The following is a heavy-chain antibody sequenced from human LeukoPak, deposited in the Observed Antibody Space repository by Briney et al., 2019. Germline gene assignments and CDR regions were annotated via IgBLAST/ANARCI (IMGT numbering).Heavy chain of an antibody. CDR1: GGSISSSSYY. J-gene: IGHJ4*02. CDR2: IYYSGST. CDR3: AREYYFDSTGYLY. D-gene: IGHD3-22*01. V-gene: IGHV4-39*02. Sequence: SETLSLTCTVSGGSISSSSYYWGWMRQPPGKGLEWIGSIYYSGSTYYNPSLKSRVTISVDTSKNQFSLKLSSVTAADTAVYYCAREYYFDSTGYLYWGQGTLVTVSS.